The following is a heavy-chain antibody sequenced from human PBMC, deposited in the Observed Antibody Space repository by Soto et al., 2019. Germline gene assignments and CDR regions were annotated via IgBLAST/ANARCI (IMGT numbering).Heavy chain of an antibody. V-gene: IGHV1-3*01. CDR2: INAGNGNT. Sequence: ASVKVSCKASGYTFTSYAMHWVRQAPGQRLEWMGWINAGNGNTQYSQKFQGRVTITRDTSASTAYMELSSLRSEDTAVYYCARDCSGGPPGYFDYWGQGTLVTVSS. D-gene: IGHD2-15*01. CDR3: ARDCSGGPPGYFDY. CDR1: GYTFTSYA. J-gene: IGHJ4*02.